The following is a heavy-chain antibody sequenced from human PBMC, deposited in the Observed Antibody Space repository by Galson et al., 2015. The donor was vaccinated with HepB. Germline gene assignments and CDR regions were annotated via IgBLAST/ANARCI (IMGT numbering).Heavy chain of an antibody. D-gene: IGHD2-8*01. V-gene: IGHV3-48*01. CDR2: ISHNSKEI. Sequence: CAASGLPFGRHSLNWVRQAPGRGLEWLAYISHNSKEIYYADSVEGRFTVSRDNGKKSLYLQMNSLTSEDTATYYCAKDHFDCSNGVCPHDALDVWGQGTMVTVSS. CDR1: GLPFGRHS. J-gene: IGHJ3*01. CDR3: AKDHFDCSNGVCPHDALDV.